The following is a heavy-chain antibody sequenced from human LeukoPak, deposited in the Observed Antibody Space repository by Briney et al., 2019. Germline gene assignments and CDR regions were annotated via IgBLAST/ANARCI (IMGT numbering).Heavy chain of an antibody. CDR3: ARLNIPMGTFDY. V-gene: IGHV1-2*02. CDR2: INPDSGGT. Sequence: ASVKVSCKASGYTFTGYYMHWVRQAPGQGLEWMGWINPDSGGTNYAQKCQGRVTMTRDTSISTAYMELSRLTSDDTAVYFCARLNIPMGTFDYWGQGTLVTVSS. D-gene: IGHD2-2*02. CDR1: GYTFTGYY. J-gene: IGHJ4*02.